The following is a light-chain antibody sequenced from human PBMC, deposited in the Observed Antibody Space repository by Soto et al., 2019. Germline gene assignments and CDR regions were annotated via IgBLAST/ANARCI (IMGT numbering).Light chain of an antibody. J-gene: IGLJ1*01. Sequence: QSVLTQPASVSGSPGQSITISCTGTSSDVGGYNYVSWYQQLPGKAPKLMIYDVSDRPSGVSNRFSGSKPGNTASLTISGLQAEDEAVYYCSSYTSSNLDVFGTGTKVTVL. CDR3: SSYTSSNLDV. V-gene: IGLV2-14*01. CDR2: DVS. CDR1: SSDVGGYNY.